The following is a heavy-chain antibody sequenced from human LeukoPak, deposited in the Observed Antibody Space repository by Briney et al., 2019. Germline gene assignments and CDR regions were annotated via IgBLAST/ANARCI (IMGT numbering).Heavy chain of an antibody. D-gene: IGHD3-10*01. CDR2: ISYDGNNK. CDR3: AKDQVGPQWFGVFDY. J-gene: IGHJ4*02. CDR1: GFTFSSYA. V-gene: IGHV3-30*04. Sequence: GGSLRLSCAASGFTFSSYAMHWVRQAPGKGLEWVAVISYDGNNKYYADSVKGRFTISRDNSKNTLYLQMNSLRAEDTAVYYCAKDQVGPQWFGVFDYWGQGTLVTVSS.